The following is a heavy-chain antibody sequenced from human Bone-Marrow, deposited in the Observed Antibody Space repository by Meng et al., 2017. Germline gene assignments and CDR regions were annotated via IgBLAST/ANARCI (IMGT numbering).Heavy chain of an antibody. V-gene: IGHV4-34*01. CDR3: ARVGVVVITPNWFDP. CDR1: GGSFSGYY. J-gene: IGHJ5*02. Sequence: QLQLQESGPGLVKPSETLSLTCAVYGGSFSGYYWSWIRQPPGKGLEWIGEINHSGSTNYNPSLKSRVTISVDTSKNQFSLKLSSVTAADTAVYYCARVGVVVITPNWFDPWGQGTLVTVSS. CDR2: INHSGST. D-gene: IGHD3-22*01.